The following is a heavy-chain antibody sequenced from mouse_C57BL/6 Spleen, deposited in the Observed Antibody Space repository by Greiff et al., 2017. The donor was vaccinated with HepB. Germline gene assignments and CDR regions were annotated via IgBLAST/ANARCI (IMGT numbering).Heavy chain of an antibody. CDR3: ARSLLPSYYFDY. CDR1: GFTFTDYY. D-gene: IGHD1-1*01. J-gene: IGHJ2*01. V-gene: IGHV7-3*01. Sequence: EVLLVESGGGLVQPGGSLSLSCAASGFTFTDYYMSWVRQPPGKALEWLGFIRNKANGYTTEYSASVKGRFTISRDNSQSILYLQMNALRADDSATYYCARSLLPSYYFDYWGQGTTLTVSS. CDR2: IRNKANGYTT.